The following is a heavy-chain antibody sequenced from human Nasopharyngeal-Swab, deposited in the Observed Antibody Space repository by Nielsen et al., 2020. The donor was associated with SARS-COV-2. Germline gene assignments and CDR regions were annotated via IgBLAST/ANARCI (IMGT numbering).Heavy chain of an antibody. D-gene: IGHD2-2*01. CDR2: IIPIFGTA. V-gene: IGHV1-69*13. Sequence: SVKVSCKASGGTFSSYAISWVRQAPGQGLEWMGGIIPIFGTANYAQKFQDRVTITADESTSTAYMELSSLRSEDTAVYYCARSGVPAATYFDYWGQGTLVTVSS. J-gene: IGHJ4*02. CDR3: ARSGVPAATYFDY. CDR1: GGTFSSYA.